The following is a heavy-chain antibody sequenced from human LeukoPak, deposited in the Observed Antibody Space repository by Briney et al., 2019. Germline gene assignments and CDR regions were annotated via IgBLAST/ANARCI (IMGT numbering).Heavy chain of an antibody. CDR1: GFTFSNYW. V-gene: IGHV3-7*01. J-gene: IGHJ4*02. CDR3: ARVPKDSSFWDG. D-gene: IGHD3-22*01. CDR2: IKHDESEK. Sequence: GGSLRLSCAASGFTFSNYWMSWVRQAPGKGLEWVANIKHDESEKYYVDSVKGRFTISRDNAKNSLYLQMNSLRAEDTAVYYCARVPKDSSFWDGWGQGTLVTVSS.